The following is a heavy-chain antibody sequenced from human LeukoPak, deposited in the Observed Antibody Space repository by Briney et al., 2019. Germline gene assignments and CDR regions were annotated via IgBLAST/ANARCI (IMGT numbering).Heavy chain of an antibody. Sequence: SETLSLTCAVSGGSISSSNWWSWVRQPPGKGLEWIGEIYHSGSTNYNPSLKSRVTISVDKSKNQFSLKPSSVTAADTAVYYCARSLRTYYYDSSGSFDPWGQGTLVTVSS. V-gene: IGHV4-4*02. J-gene: IGHJ5*02. CDR2: IYHSGST. CDR3: ARSLRTYYYDSSGSFDP. CDR1: GGSISSSNW. D-gene: IGHD3-22*01.